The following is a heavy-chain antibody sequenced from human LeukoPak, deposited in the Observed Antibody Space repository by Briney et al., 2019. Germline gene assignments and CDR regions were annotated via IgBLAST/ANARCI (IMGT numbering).Heavy chain of an antibody. D-gene: IGHD2-2*01. CDR3: ARDLAGVVPAAP. CDR2: ISYDGSNK. V-gene: IGHV3-30-3*01. CDR1: GFTFSSYA. Sequence: GGSLRLSCAASGFTFSSYAMHWVRQAPGKGLEWVAVISYDGSNKYYADSVKGRFTISRDNSKNTLYLQMNSLRAEDTAVYYCARDLAGVVPAAPWGQGTLVTVSS. J-gene: IGHJ5*02.